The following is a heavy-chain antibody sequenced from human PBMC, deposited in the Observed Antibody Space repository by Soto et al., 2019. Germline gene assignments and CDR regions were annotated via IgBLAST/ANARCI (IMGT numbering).Heavy chain of an antibody. V-gene: IGHV4-59*12. Sequence: QVQLQESGPGLVKPSETLSLTCTVSGGSISSYYWSWIRQPPGKGLEWIGYIYYSGSTNYNPSLKSRVTISVDTSQNQFSLKLSSVTAADTAVYYCARERRSATYYYYYGMDVWGQGTTVTVSS. CDR3: ARERRSATYYYYYGMDV. J-gene: IGHJ6*02. CDR2: IYYSGST. CDR1: GGSISSYY. D-gene: IGHD6-19*01.